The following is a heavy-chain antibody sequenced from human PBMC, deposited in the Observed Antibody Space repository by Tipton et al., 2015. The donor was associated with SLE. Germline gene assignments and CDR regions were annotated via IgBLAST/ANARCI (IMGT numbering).Heavy chain of an antibody. CDR3: ARDLSNDAWSGYWYFDY. CDR2: IKQDGSEE. V-gene: IGHV3-7*03. J-gene: IGHJ4*02. Sequence: SLRLSCAVSGFTFSSYWMSWVRQAPGKGLEWVANIKQDGSEEDYVDSVKGRFTISRDNAENSLYLQMNSLRAEDTAVYYCARDLSNDAWSGYWYFDYWGQGTLVTVSS. CDR1: GFTFSSYW. D-gene: IGHD3-3*01.